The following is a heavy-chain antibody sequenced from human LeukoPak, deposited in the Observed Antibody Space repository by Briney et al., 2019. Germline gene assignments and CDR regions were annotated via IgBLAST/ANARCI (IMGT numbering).Heavy chain of an antibody. Sequence: GGSLRLSCAASGFTFSSYNMNWVRQAPGKGLEWVSSISRSSDYIYYADSVKGRFTISRDNAKNSLYLQMNSQRAEDTAVYYCAREELSYWGQGTLVTVSS. V-gene: IGHV3-21*01. J-gene: IGHJ4*02. D-gene: IGHD1-26*01. CDR2: ISRSSDYI. CDR3: AREELSY. CDR1: GFTFSSYN.